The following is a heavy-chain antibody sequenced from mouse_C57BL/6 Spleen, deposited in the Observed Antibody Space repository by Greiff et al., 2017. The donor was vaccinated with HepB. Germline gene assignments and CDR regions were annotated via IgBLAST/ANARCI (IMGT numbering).Heavy chain of an antibody. J-gene: IGHJ4*01. D-gene: IGHD3-3*01. Sequence: QVQLQQPGAELVRPGTSVKLSCKASGYTFTSYWMHWVKQRPGQGLEWIGVIDPSDSYTNYNQKFKGKATLTVDTSSSTAYMQLSSLTSEDSAVYYCAKHPREGEIYAMDYWGQGTSVTVSS. CDR2: IDPSDSYT. CDR1: GYTFTSYW. CDR3: AKHPREGEIYAMDY. V-gene: IGHV1-59*01.